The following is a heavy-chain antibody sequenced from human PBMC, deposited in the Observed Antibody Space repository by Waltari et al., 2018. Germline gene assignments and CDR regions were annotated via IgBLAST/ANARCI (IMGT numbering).Heavy chain of an antibody. J-gene: IGHJ4*02. Sequence: QVQLVQSGAEVKKLGASVKVSCKVSGYTLTELSMPWFRQAPGKGLEWMGGFEPEDGETSYTQEFQGRVTMTEDTATDTAYMELSRLRSEDTAVYDCATFYYDSSGYYLGFFDYWGQGTLVTVSS. CDR3: ATFYYDSSGYYLGFFDY. V-gene: IGHV1-24*01. D-gene: IGHD3-22*01. CDR1: GYTLTELS. CDR2: FEPEDGET.